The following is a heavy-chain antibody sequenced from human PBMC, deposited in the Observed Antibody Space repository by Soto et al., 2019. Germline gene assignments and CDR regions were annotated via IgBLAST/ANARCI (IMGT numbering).Heavy chain of an antibody. D-gene: IGHD6-13*01. V-gene: IGHV1-69*12. J-gene: IGHJ4*02. CDR1: GGTFSSYG. Sequence: QVQLVQSGAEVKKPGSSVKVSCKASGGTFSSYGISWVRQAPGQGLEWMGGIIPIFGKPNYAQKFQGRVTITADESTSTAYMELSSLRSEDTAVYYCTRGVNAAAAPFDYWGQGTLVTVSS. CDR2: IIPIFGKP. CDR3: TRGVNAAAAPFDY.